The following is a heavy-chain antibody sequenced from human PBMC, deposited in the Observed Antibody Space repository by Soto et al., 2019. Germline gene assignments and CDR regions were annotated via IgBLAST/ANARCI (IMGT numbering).Heavy chain of an antibody. CDR2: ISYDGTNK. CDR1: GFTFNNYG. D-gene: IGHD3-10*01. J-gene: IGHJ4*02. CDR3: AKERYYREDFSAPDY. Sequence: GGSLRLSCAASGFTFNNYGVHWVRQAPGKGLEWVTLISYDGTNKYYADSVKGRFTISRDSSRXXXXXXXXXXXXXDTAVYYCAKERYYREDFSAPDYWGQGTLVTVSS. V-gene: IGHV3-30*03.